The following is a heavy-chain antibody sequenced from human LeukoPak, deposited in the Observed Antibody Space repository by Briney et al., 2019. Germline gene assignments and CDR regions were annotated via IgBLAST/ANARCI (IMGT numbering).Heavy chain of an antibody. V-gene: IGHV3-74*01. CDR1: GFTFSSYS. J-gene: IGHJ4*02. CDR2: INPDGSST. Sequence: GGSLRLSCAASGFTFSSYSMTWVRQAPGKGLEWVSQINPDGSSTDYADSVKGRFTSSRDNAKNTVYLQMNSLRAEDTAVYYCARVGRTPPFNWGQGTLVTVSS. CDR3: ARVGRTPPFN.